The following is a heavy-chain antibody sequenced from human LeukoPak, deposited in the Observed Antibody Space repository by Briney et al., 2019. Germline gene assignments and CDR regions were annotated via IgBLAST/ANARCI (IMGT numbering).Heavy chain of an antibody. CDR2: ISANSGDT. J-gene: IGHJ4*02. D-gene: IGHD6-13*01. V-gene: IGHV1-18*01. CDR3: ARDRWYAFDY. Sequence: ASVKVSCKTSGYTFTVNGISWMRQAPGQGLEWLGWISANSGDTNYAEQFQGRLTLATDTSTSPAYMELRSLRDDDTAVYYCARDRWYAFDYWGQGTLVTVSS. CDR1: GYTFTVNG.